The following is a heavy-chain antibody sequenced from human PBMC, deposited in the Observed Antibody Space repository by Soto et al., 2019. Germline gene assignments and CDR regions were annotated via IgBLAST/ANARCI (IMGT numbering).Heavy chain of an antibody. CDR3: ARKPPAAIQGWAYGMDV. Sequence: PGGSLRLSWAASGFTVSTNYLSWVRQVPGKGLEWVSVLHGSGSTSYADSVKGRFTISRDNARNTFYLQMNSLRVEDTAVYYCARKPPAAIQGWAYGMDVWGQGTTVPVS. J-gene: IGHJ6*02. D-gene: IGHD2-2*01. CDR2: LHGSGST. V-gene: IGHV3-53*01. CDR1: GFTVSTNY.